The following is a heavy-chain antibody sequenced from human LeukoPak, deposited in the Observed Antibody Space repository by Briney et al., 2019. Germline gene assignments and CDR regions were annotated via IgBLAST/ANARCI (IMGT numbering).Heavy chain of an antibody. V-gene: IGHV1-18*01. CDR1: GYTFTSYG. CDR2: ISAYNGNT. D-gene: IGHD6-13*01. J-gene: IGHJ5*02. CDR3: ARGPLPSIAAAGTNGPGWFDP. Sequence: ASVKVSCKASGYTFTSYGISWVRQAPGQGLEWMGWISAYNGNTNYAQKLQGRVTMTTDTSTSTAYMELRSLRSDDTAVYYCARGPLPSIAAAGTNGPGWFDPWGQGTLVTVSS.